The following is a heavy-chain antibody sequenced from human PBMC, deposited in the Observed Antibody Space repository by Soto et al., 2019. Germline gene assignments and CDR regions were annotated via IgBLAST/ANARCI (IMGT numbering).Heavy chain of an antibody. V-gene: IGHV3-74*01. CDR1: GFTLSSYW. D-gene: IGHD3-3*01. Sequence: EVQLVESGGGLVQPGGSLRLSCAASGFTLSSYWMHWVRQAPGKGLVWVSRINSDGSSKSYADSVKGRFTISRDNAKNTLYLQMNSLRAEDTAVYYCARDAYYDFWSGLSHYYYYYMDVWGKGTTVTVSS. J-gene: IGHJ6*03. CDR2: INSDGSSK. CDR3: ARDAYYDFWSGLSHYYYYYMDV.